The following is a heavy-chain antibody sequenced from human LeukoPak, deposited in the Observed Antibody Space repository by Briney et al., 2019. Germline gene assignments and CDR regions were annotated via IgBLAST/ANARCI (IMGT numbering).Heavy chain of an antibody. D-gene: IGHD2-15*01. Sequence: PSQTLSLTCTVSGGSISSGDYYWSWIRQPPGKGLEWIGCIYYSGSTYYDPSLKSRVTISVDTSVNQFSLRLTSVTAADTAVYYCARYCRGGSCNGYYFDYWGQGTLVTVSS. J-gene: IGHJ4*02. CDR2: IYYSGST. CDR1: GGSISSGDYY. V-gene: IGHV4-30-4*01. CDR3: ARYCRGGSCNGYYFDY.